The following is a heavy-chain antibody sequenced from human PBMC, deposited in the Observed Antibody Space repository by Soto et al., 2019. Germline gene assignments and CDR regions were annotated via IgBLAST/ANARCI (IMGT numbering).Heavy chain of an antibody. D-gene: IGHD2-8*01. Sequence: GASVKVSCKASGGTFSSYAISWVRQAPGQGLEWMGGIIPIFGTANYAQKFQGRVTITADKSTSTAYMELSSLRSEDTAVYYCARDCTNGVCYPSYHYGMDVWGQGTTVTVSS. CDR2: IIPIFGTA. V-gene: IGHV1-69*06. CDR1: GGTFSSYA. J-gene: IGHJ6*02. CDR3: ARDCTNGVCYPSYHYGMDV.